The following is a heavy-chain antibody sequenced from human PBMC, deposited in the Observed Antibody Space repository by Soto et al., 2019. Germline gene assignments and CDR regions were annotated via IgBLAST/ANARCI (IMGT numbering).Heavy chain of an antibody. Sequence: LXESLKISFKGSGYSFAGYWITWVRQNPGKGLEWMGRIDPSDSQTYYSPSFRGHVTISVTKSITTVFLQWSSLRASDTAMYYCARQIYDSDTGPNFQYYFDSWGQGTPVTVSS. CDR1: GYSFAGYW. CDR2: IDPSDSQT. V-gene: IGHV5-10-1*01. J-gene: IGHJ4*02. CDR3: ARQIYDSDTGPNFQYYFDS. D-gene: IGHD3-22*01.